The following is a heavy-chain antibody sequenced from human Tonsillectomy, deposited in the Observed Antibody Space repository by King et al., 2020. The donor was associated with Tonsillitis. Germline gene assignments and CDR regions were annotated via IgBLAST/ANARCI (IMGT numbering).Heavy chain of an antibody. V-gene: IGHV3-21*01. CDR1: GFTFNTYS. CDR3: ASSACFYYSSGIVFSDAFDI. J-gene: IGHJ3*02. CDR2: ISSSTTYI. D-gene: IGHD3-10*01. Sequence: VQLVESGGGLVKPGGSLRLSCAASGFTFNTYSMNWVRQAPGKGLEWVSSISSSTTYIYYADSVKGRFTISRDNAKNSLYLQMNSLRAEDTAVYYFASSACFYYSSGIVFSDAFDIWGQGTVVSVSS.